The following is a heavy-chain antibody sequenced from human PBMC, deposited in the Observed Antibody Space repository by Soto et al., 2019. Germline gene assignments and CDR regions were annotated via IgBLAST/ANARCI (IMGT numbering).Heavy chain of an antibody. CDR2: IYYSGST. Sequence: SSETLSLTCTVSGGSISSSSYYWGWIRQPPGKGLKWIGSIYYSGSTYYNPSLKSRVTISVDTSKNQFSLKLSSVTAADTAVYYCARTRAVWFDPWGQGTLVTVSS. CDR3: ARTRAVWFDP. V-gene: IGHV4-39*01. D-gene: IGHD6-19*01. J-gene: IGHJ5*02. CDR1: GGSISSSSYY.